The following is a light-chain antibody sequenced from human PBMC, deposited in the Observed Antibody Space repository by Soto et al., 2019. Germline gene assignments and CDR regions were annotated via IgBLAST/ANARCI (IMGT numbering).Light chain of an antibody. CDR3: QQYSSYWT. CDR1: QGISSC. J-gene: IGKJ1*01. Sequence: IQLTQSPSSLSASVGDSVTITCRASQGISSCLAWYQQKPGKAPNLLIYGASTLRSGVPSRFSGNGSGTEFTLTISSLQPDDFATYYCQQYSSYWTFGQGTKVDI. CDR2: GAS. V-gene: IGKV1-9*01.